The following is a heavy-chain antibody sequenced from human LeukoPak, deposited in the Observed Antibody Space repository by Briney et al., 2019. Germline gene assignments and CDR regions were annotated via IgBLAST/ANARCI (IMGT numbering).Heavy chain of an antibody. CDR1: GFTFSSYS. V-gene: IGHV3-9*01. J-gene: IGHJ3*02. D-gene: IGHD2-15*01. CDR3: AKAEDKSAFDI. CDR2: ISWNSGSI. Sequence: GGSLRLSCAASGFTFSSYSMNWVRQAPGKGLEWVSGISWNSGSIGYADSVKGRFTISRDNAKNSLYLQMNSLRAEDTALYYCAKAEDKSAFDIWGQGTMVTVSS.